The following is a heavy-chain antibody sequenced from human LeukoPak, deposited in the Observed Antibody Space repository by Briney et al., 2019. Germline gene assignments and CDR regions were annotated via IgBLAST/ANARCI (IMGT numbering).Heavy chain of an antibody. V-gene: IGHV3-7*04. CDR1: GFTFRRYW. J-gene: IGHJ4*02. CDR3: AREGDNTDALDN. Sequence: PGGSLRLSCAASGFTFRRYWMSWVRQAPGKGLEWVANIKEDGSEKHYADSVKDRFTISRDNAENSLYVQLNSLRAEDTAVYYCAREGDNTDALDNWGQGTLVTVSS. CDR2: IKEDGSEK. D-gene: IGHD2-21*01.